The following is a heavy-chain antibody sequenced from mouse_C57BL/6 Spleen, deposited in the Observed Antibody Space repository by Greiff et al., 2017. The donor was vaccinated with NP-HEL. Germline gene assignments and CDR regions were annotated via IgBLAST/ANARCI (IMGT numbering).Heavy chain of an antibody. CDR1: GYTFTSYW. V-gene: IGHV1-59*01. Sequence: QVQLQQPGAELVRPGTSVKLSCKASGYTFTSYWMHWVKQRPGQGLEWIGVNDPSDSYTNYNQKFKGKATLTVDTSSSTAYMQLSSLTSEDSAVYYCARPRSGYFDVWGTGTTVTVSS. D-gene: IGHD1-1*01. CDR3: ARPRSGYFDV. CDR2: NDPSDSYT. J-gene: IGHJ1*03.